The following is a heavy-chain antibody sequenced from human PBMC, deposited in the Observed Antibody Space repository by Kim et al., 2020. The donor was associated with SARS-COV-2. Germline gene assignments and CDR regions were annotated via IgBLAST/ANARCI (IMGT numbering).Heavy chain of an antibody. CDR1: GFTFDDYA. D-gene: IGHD2-15*01. CDR3: AKDKEPVAATGWFDP. J-gene: IGHJ5*01. CDR2: ISWNSGSI. V-gene: IGHV3-9*01. Sequence: GGSLRLSCAASGFTFDDYAMHWVRQAPGKGLEWVSGISWNSGSIGYADSVKGRFTISRDNAKNSLYLQMNSLRAEDTALYYCAKDKEPVAATGWFDPWGQRTLVSVSS.